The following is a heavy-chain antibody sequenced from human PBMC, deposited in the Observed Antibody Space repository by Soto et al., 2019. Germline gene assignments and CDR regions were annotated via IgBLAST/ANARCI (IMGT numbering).Heavy chain of an antibody. CDR3: ASSYYYDSSGYSSLYYYYGMDV. J-gene: IGHJ6*02. CDR1: EYTFTVYL. Sequence: ASVKVSCKASEYTFTVYLMHWVRQAPGQRLKWMGWINAGNGNTKYSQKFQGRVTITRDTSASTAYMELSSLRSEDTAVYYCASSYYYDSSGYSSLYYYYGMDVWGQGTTVTVPS. D-gene: IGHD3-22*01. CDR2: INAGNGNT. V-gene: IGHV1-3*01.